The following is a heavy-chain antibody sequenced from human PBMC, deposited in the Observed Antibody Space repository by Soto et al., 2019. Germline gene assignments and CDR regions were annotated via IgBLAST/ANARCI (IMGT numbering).Heavy chain of an antibody. V-gene: IGHV4-38-2*01. Sequence: PSETLSLTCAVSGYSISSGYYWGWIRQPPGKGLEWIGSIYHSGSTYYNPSLKSRVTISVDTSKNQFSLKLSSVTAADTAVYYCASVKTGRYLDWPHYYYYGMDVWCQGTTVTGSS. CDR2: IYHSGST. CDR1: GYSISSGYY. D-gene: IGHD3-9*01. J-gene: IGHJ6*02. CDR3: ASVKTGRYLDWPHYYYYGMDV.